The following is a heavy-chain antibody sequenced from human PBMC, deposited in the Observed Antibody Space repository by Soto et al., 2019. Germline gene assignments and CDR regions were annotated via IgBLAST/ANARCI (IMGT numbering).Heavy chain of an antibody. CDR2: IRSKANSYAT. CDR1: GFTFSGSA. J-gene: IGHJ5*02. CDR3: TRQGYDILTDPPGWFDP. Sequence: EVQLVESGGGLVQPGGSLKLSCAASGFTFSGSAMHWVRQASGKGLEWVGRIRSKANSYATAYAVSVKGRFTISRDDSKNTAYLQMNSLKTEDTAVYYCTRQGYDILTDPPGWFDPWGQGTLVTVSS. V-gene: IGHV3-73*01. D-gene: IGHD3-9*01.